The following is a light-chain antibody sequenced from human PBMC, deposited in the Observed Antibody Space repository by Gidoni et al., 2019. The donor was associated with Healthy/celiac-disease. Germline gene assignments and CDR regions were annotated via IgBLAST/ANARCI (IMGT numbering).Light chain of an antibody. CDR1: SSDVGGYNY. Sequence: SALTKPPSASGSPGQSVTISCTGTSSDVGGYNYVSWYQQHPGKAPKLMIYEVSKRPSGVPDRFSGSKSGNMASLTVSGLQAEDEAYYYCSSYAGSNYGVFGTGTKVPVL. J-gene: IGLJ1*01. CDR3: SSYAGSNYGV. CDR2: EVS. V-gene: IGLV2-8*01.